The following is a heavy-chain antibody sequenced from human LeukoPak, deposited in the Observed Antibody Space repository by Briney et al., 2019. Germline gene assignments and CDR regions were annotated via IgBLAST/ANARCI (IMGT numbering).Heavy chain of an antibody. J-gene: IGHJ6*02. CDR3: ARAKGSYYYGMDV. CDR1: GFTFCSSW. Sequence: GGSLRLSCAAPGFTFCSSWMSWGRQAPGKGRERVANIKQDGNEKYYVDSVKGRFTISRDNAKNSLYLQMNSLRAEDTAVYYCARAKGSYYYGMDVWGQGTTVTVSS. CDR2: IKQDGNEK. V-gene: IGHV3-7*01.